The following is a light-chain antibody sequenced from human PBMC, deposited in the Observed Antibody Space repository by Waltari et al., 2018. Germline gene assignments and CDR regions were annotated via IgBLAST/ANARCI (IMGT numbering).Light chain of an antibody. CDR3: YSSADDNPRV. Sequence: YELTQPSSVSVSPGQTATITCSGDLAPKKYIRWFQQRPGQAPMLVIYKDNERPSGIPERFSGSSSGVTAMLTISGAQADDEADYYCYSSADDNPRVFGGGTKLTVL. V-gene: IGLV3-27*01. CDR1: LAPKKY. CDR2: KDN. J-gene: IGLJ3*02.